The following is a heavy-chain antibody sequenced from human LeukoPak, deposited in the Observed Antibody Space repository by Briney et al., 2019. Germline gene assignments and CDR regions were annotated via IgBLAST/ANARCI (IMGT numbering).Heavy chain of an antibody. V-gene: IGHV1-2*02. D-gene: IGHD5-18*01. CDR3: ARDLKGYSYGYFGY. CDR1: GYTFTDYY. Sequence: ASVTVSFKASGYTFTDYYMHWVRQPPGQGLEWMGWINPNSGGTNYPQKFQGRVTMTRDTSISTAYMELSRLRSDDTAVYYCARDLKGYSYGYFGYWGQGTLVTVSS. CDR2: INPNSGGT. J-gene: IGHJ4*02.